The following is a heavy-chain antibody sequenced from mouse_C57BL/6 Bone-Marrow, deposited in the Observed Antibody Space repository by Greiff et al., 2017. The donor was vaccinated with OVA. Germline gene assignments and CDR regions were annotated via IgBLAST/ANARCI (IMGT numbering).Heavy chain of an antibody. Sequence: VQLQQPGAELVRPGSSVKLSCKSSGYTFPCYWMAWVQQTPGQGLEWIGTIYPSDGETHYNHKIKDQATLTVDKSSSTAYMQLSSLTSEDSAVYYCARIDYYGSSRAYGGQGTLATVSA. D-gene: IGHD1-1*01. J-gene: IGHJ3*01. CDR1: GYTFPCYW. V-gene: IGHV1-61*01. CDR3: ARIDYYGSSRAY. CDR2: IYPSDGET.